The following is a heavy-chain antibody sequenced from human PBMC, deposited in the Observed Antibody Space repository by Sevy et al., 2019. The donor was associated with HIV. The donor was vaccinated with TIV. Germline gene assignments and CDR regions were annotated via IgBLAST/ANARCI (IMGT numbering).Heavy chain of an antibody. D-gene: IGHD2-15*01. V-gene: IGHV3-15*07. CDR1: GFSFSNAW. CDR3: TAVPGRVVVAATLIHGNWYFDL. CDR2: SKSKANSGPK. J-gene: IGHJ2*01. Sequence: GGSLRLSCAASGFSFSNAWMNWVRQAPGKGLEWVGRSKSKANSGPKDYSAPVKGRFNISRDSSKKTLYLQTNSLNTEDTAVYYCTAVPGRVVVAATLIHGNWYFDLWGRGTLVTVSS.